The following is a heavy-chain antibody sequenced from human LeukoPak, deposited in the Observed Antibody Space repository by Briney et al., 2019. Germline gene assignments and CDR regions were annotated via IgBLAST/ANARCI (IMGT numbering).Heavy chain of an antibody. D-gene: IGHD5-18*01. CDR2: IYYSGST. Sequence: SETLSLTCTVSGGSISSSSYYWGWIRQPPGKGLEWIGSIYYSGSTYYNPSLKSRVTISVDTSKNQFSLKLSSVTAADTAVYYCARVELRGYSYEYWGQGTLVTVSS. J-gene: IGHJ4*02. CDR3: ARVELRGYSYEY. V-gene: IGHV4-39*07. CDR1: GGSISSSSYY.